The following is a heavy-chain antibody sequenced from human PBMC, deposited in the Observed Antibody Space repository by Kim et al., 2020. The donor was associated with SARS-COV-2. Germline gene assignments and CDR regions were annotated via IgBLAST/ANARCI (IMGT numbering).Heavy chain of an antibody. CDR2: FDPEDGET. CDR1: GYTLTELS. D-gene: IGHD1-26*01. V-gene: IGHV1-24*01. CDR3: ATGVGMGVPSWFDP. J-gene: IGHJ5*02. Sequence: ASVKVSCKFSGYTLTELSMHWVRQAPGKGLEWMGGFDPEDGETIYAQKFQGRVTMTEDTSTDTAYMELSSLRSEDTAVYYCATGVGMGVPSWFDPWGQGTLVTVSS.